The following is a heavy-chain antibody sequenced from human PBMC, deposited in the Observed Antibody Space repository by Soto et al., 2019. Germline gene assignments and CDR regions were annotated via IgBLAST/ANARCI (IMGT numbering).Heavy chain of an antibody. CDR3: ARPYSSGWAKQGGNDY. J-gene: IGHJ4*02. Sequence: QVQLQQWGAGLLKPSETLSLTCAVYGGSFSGYYWSWIRQPPGKGLEWIGEINHSGSTNYNPSLKSRVTISVDTSKNQFSLKLSSVTAADTAVYYCARPYSSGWAKQGGNDYWGQGTLVTVSS. CDR1: GGSFSGYY. V-gene: IGHV4-34*01. CDR2: INHSGST. D-gene: IGHD6-19*01.